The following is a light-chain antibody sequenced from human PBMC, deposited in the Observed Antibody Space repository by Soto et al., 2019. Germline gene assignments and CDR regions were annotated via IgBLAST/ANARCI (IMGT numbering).Light chain of an antibody. CDR1: SSDVGGFNY. J-gene: IGLJ2*01. V-gene: IGLV2-14*01. Sequence: QSALTQPASVSGSPGQSITISCTGTSSDVGGFNYVSWYQQHPGKAPKLMIYEVSSRPSGVSNRFSGSKSGNTASLTISGLQAEDEGDYYCTSYTSSSTLVVFGGGTQLTVL. CDR3: TSYTSSSTLVV. CDR2: EVS.